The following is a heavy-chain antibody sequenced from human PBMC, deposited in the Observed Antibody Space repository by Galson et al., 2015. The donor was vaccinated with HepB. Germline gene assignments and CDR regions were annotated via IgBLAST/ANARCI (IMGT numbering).Heavy chain of an antibody. J-gene: IGHJ5*02. CDR3: ARIWADDSSGYYHP. V-gene: IGHV3-64*01. Sequence: SLRLSCAASGFTFSSYAMHWVRQAPGKGLEYVSAISSNGGSTYYANSVKGRFTISRDNSKNTLYLQMGSLRAEDMAVYYCARIWADDSSGYYHPWGQGTLVTVSS. CDR1: GFTFSSYA. CDR2: ISSNGGST. D-gene: IGHD3-22*01.